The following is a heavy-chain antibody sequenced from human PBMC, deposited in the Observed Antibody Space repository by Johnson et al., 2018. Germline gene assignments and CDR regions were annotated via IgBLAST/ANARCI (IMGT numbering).Heavy chain of an antibody. Sequence: QVQLQESGPGLVKPSETLSLTCTVSGGSISSSSYYWGWIRQPPGKGLEWIGTTYYSGTTYYNPSLKSRVSISVRTSKNQFSLKLFSVTAAAPALYYCGRDSPRKISRAFYIWGQGTFVTVSS. V-gene: IGHV4-39*07. CDR2: TYYSGTT. D-gene: IGHD1-14*01. CDR3: GRDSPRKISRAFYI. CDR1: GGSISSSSYY. J-gene: IGHJ3*02.